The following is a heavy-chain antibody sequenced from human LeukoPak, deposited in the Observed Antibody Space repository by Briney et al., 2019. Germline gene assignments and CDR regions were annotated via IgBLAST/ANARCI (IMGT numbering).Heavy chain of an antibody. V-gene: IGHV5-51*01. D-gene: IGHD2-2*01. CDR1: GYSFPSYW. CDR2: IYPGDSDT. J-gene: IGHJ6*02. Sequence: GESLKISCQGSGYSFPSYWIGWVRQMPGKGPEWMGIIYPGDSDTRYSPSFQGQVTISADKPISTAYLQWSSLKASDTAMYYCARLDARCSSTSCHTYYYYGMDVWGQGTTVIVSS. CDR3: ARLDARCSSTSCHTYYYYGMDV.